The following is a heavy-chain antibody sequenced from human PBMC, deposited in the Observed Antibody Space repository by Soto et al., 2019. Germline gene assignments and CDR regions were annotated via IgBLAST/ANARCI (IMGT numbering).Heavy chain of an antibody. CDR1: GFTFSSYA. Sequence: HPGGSLRLFCAASGFTFSSYAMSWVRQAPGKGLEWVSYISSSSSTIYYADSVKGRFTISRDNAKNSLYLQMNSLRAEDTAVYYCALTVDTAMADIFDYWGQGTLVTVSS. V-gene: IGHV3-48*01. J-gene: IGHJ4*02. CDR3: ALTVDTAMADIFDY. CDR2: ISSSSSTI. D-gene: IGHD5-18*01.